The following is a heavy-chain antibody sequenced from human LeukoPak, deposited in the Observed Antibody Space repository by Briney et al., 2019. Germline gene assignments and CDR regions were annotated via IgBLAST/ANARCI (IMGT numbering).Heavy chain of an antibody. CDR2: GHTI. D-gene: IGHD4-17*01. Sequence: GHTIDYAGSVKGRFTISRDNAKNSLYLQMNSLRAEDTAVYYCARVPATVTAHGNYYYGMDVWGQGTTVTVSS. CDR3: ARVPATVTAHGNYYYGMDV. V-gene: IGHV3-11*01. J-gene: IGHJ6*02.